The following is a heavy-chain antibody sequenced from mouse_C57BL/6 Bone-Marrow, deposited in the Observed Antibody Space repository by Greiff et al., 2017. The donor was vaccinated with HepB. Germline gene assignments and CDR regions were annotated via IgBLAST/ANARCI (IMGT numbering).Heavy chain of an antibody. CDR3: GARPDRVYGSSYGWYFDV. J-gene: IGHJ1*03. Sequence: QVQLQQPGAELVKPGASVKVSCKASGYTFTSYWMHWVKQRPGQGLEWIGRIHPSDSDTNYNQKFKGKATLTVDKSSSTAYMQLSSLTSEDSAVYYCGARPDRVYGSSYGWYFDVWGTGTTVTVSS. D-gene: IGHD1-1*01. CDR1: GYTFTSYW. CDR2: IHPSDSDT. V-gene: IGHV1-74*01.